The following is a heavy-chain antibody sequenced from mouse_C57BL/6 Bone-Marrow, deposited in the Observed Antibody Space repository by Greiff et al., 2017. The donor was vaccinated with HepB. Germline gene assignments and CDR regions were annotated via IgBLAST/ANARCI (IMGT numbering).Heavy chain of an antibody. CDR2: INPSNGGT. CDR3: ARDYYDYPYYFDY. CDR1: GYTFTSYW. V-gene: IGHV1-53*01. J-gene: IGHJ2*01. Sequence: VKLMESGTELVKPGASVKLSCKASGYTFTSYWMHWVKQRPGQGLEWIGNINPSNGGTNYNEKFKSKATLTVDKSSSTAYMQLSSLTSEDSAVYYCARDYYDYPYYFDYWGQGTTLTVSS. D-gene: IGHD2-4*01.